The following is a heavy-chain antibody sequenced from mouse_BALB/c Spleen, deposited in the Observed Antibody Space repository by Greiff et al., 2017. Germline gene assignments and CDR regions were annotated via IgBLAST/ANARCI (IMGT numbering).Heavy chain of an antibody. CDR3: ARHGYYYAMDY. CDR1: GYSITSDYA. CDR2: ISYSGST. Sequence: EVKLVESGPGLVKPSQSLSLTCTVTGYSITSDYAWNWIRQFPGNKLEWMGYISYSGSTSYNPSLKSRISITRDTSKNQFFLQLNSVTTEDTATYYCARHGYYYAMDYWGQGTSVTVSS. J-gene: IGHJ4*01. V-gene: IGHV3-2*02.